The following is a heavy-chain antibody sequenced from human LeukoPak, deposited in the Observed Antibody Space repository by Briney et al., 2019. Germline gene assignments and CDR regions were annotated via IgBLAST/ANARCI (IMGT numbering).Heavy chain of an antibody. CDR1: GDSISSSFY. Sequence: SETLSLTCAVSGDSISSSFYWDWIRQPPGKGLEWIGNIYHTGDTYDNPSLKSRVTISLDTSRNQFSLILRSVTAAGTAVYYCARGDHYDSSGHYFDYWSQGTLVTVSS. CDR2: IYHTGDT. D-gene: IGHD3-22*01. V-gene: IGHV4-38-2*01. J-gene: IGHJ4*02. CDR3: ARGDHYDSSGHYFDY.